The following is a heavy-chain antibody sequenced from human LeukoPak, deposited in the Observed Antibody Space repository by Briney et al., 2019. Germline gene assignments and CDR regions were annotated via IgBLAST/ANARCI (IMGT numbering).Heavy chain of an antibody. CDR2: ISYDGSNK. Sequence: GRSLRLSCAASGFTFSRYVMHWVRQAPGKGLEWVAVISYDGSNKAYADSVKGRFTISRDNSKNTLYLQMNSLRAEDTAVYYCANYDSSGHDFYFDSWGQGTLVTVSS. D-gene: IGHD3-22*01. CDR1: GFTFSRYV. CDR3: ANYDSSGHDFYFDS. V-gene: IGHV3-30-3*01. J-gene: IGHJ4*02.